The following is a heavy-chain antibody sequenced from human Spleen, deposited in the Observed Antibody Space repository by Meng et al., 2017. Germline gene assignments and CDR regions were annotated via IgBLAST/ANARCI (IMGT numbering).Heavy chain of an antibody. CDR2: IYWDDDK. CDR1: GFSLSTSGVG. CDR3: ARDLWSGYSYRPDS. J-gene: IGHJ4*02. Sequence: QITLKESGPTLVKPTQTLTLTCTFSGFSLSTSGVGVGWIRQPPGKALEWLALIYWDDDKRYSPSLRNRLTITKDTSKNQVVLTMTNMDPMDTATYYCARDLWSGYSYRPDSWGQGTLVTVSS. D-gene: IGHD3-3*01. V-gene: IGHV2-5*02.